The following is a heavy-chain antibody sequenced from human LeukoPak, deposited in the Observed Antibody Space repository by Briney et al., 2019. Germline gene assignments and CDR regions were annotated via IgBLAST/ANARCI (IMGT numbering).Heavy chain of an antibody. CDR1: GFTFSSYA. CDR3: ARGHECSGGSCYTPTAVDWYYYGMDV. J-gene: IGHJ6*02. D-gene: IGHD2-15*01. CDR2: ISSNGGST. V-gene: IGHV3-64*01. Sequence: GGSLRLSCAASGFTFSSYAMHWVRQAPGKELEYVSAISSNGGSTYYANSVKGRFTISRDNSKNTLYLQMGSLRAEDMAVYYCARGHECSGGSCYTPTAVDWYYYGMDVWGQGTTVTVSS.